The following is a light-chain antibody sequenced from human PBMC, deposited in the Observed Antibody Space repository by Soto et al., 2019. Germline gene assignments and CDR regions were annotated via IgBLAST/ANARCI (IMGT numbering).Light chain of an antibody. CDR2: SNN. J-gene: IGLJ1*01. CDR3: ATWDDSLHGYV. Sequence: VLTQPPSASGTPGQRVTISCPGSSSNVGSNTVHWYQQLPGTAPKLLIYSNNQRPSGVPDRFSGSKSGTSASLAISGLQSEDEADYYCATWDDSLHGYVFGTGTKVTVL. CDR1: SSNVGSNT. V-gene: IGLV1-44*01.